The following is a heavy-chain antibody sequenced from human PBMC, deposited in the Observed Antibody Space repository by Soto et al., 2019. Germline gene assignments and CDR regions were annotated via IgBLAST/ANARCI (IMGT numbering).Heavy chain of an antibody. CDR1: GGSFSGYY. J-gene: IGHJ3*02. D-gene: IGHD1-20*01. CDR3: ARGISDDAFDI. CDR2: INHSGST. Sequence: PSETLSLTCAVYGGSFSGYYWSWIRQPPGKGLEWIGEINHSGSTNYNPSLKSRVTISVDTSKNQFSLKLSSVTAADTAVYYCARGISDDAFDIWGQGTMVTVSS. V-gene: IGHV4-34*01.